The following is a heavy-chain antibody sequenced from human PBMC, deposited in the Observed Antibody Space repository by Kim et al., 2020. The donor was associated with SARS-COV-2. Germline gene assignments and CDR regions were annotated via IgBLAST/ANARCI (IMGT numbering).Heavy chain of an antibody. CDR3: ARDRFTIFGVGGVKDAFDI. CDR1: GFTFSDYY. V-gene: IGHV3-11*06. J-gene: IGHJ3*02. CDR2: ISSSSSYT. Sequence: GGSLRLSCAASGFTFSDYYMSWIRQAPGKGLEWVSYISSSSSYTNYADSVKGRFTISRDNAKNSLYLQMNSLRAEDTAVYYCARDRFTIFGVGGVKDAFDIWGQGTMVTVSS. D-gene: IGHD3-3*01.